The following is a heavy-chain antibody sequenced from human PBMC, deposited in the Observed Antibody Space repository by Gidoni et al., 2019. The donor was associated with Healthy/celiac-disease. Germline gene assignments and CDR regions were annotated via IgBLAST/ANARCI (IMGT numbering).Heavy chain of an antibody. D-gene: IGHD2-21*02. CDR1: GFPFSSYS. CDR2: ISSSSSYI. J-gene: IGHJ3*02. Sequence: EVQLVESGGGLVKPGGSLRLSCAASGFPFSSYSMNWVRQAPGKGLEWVSSISSSSSYIYYADSVKGRFTISRDNAKNSLYLQMNSLRAEDTAVYYCARALIVVVTDSDAFDIWGQGTMVTVSS. V-gene: IGHV3-21*01. CDR3: ARALIVVVTDSDAFDI.